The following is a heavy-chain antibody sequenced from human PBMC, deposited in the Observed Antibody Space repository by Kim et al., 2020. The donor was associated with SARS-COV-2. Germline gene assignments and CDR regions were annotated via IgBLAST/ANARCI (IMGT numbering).Heavy chain of an antibody. CDR2: ISYDGSNK. J-gene: IGHJ6*02. V-gene: IGHV3-30-3*01. D-gene: IGHD6-13*01. Sequence: GGSLRLSCAASGFTFSSYAMHWVRQAPGKGLEWVAVISYDGSNKYYADSVKGRFTISRDNSKNTLYLQMNSLRAEDTAVYYCARDRRIAAAGGGYYYYGMDVWGQGTTVTVSS. CDR1: GFTFSSYA. CDR3: ARDRRIAAAGGGYYYYGMDV.